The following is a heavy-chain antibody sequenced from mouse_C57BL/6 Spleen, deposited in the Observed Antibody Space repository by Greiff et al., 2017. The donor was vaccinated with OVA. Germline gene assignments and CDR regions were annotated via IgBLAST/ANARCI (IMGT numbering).Heavy chain of an antibody. CDR3: ARQDDYASFAY. CDR2: ISSGSSTI. V-gene: IGHV5-17*01. CDR1: GFTFSDYG. D-gene: IGHD2-4*01. J-gene: IGHJ3*01. Sequence: EVKLVESGGGLVKPGGSLKLSCAASGFTFSDYGMHWVRQAPEKGLEWVAYISSGSSTIYYADTVKGRFTISRDNAKNTLFLQMTSLRSEDTAMYYCARQDDYASFAYWGQGTLVTVSA.